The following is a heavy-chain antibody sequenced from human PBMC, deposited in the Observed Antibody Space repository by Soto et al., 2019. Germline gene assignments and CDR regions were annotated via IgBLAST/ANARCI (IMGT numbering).Heavy chain of an antibody. CDR2: ISSSGSQT. V-gene: IGHV3-11*06. Sequence: QVQLVESGGGLVKPGGSLRLSCAASGFTFSDYYMNWIRQAPGKGLEWVSHISSSGSQTNYADSVKGRFTISRDNAKKSLYLQMNSLRAEDTAVYYCARDGLEMATPNWYFDVWGRGTLVTVSS. CDR3: ARDGLEMATPNWYFDV. J-gene: IGHJ2*01. D-gene: IGHD5-12*01. CDR1: GFTFSDYY.